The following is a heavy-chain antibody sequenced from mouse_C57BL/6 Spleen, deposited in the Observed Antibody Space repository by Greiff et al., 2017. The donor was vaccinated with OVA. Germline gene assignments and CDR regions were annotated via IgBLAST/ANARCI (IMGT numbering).Heavy chain of an antibody. J-gene: IGHJ2*01. CDR2: INPGSGGT. D-gene: IGHD2-1*01. CDR1: GYAFTNYL. Sequence: QVQLQQSGAELVRPGTSVKVSCKASGYAFTNYLIEWVKQRPGQGLEWIGVINPGSGGTNYNEKFKGKATLTADKSSSTAYMQISSLTSEDSAVYVCARERGNYQGYFDYWGQGTTLTVSS. CDR3: ARERGNYQGYFDY. V-gene: IGHV1-54*01.